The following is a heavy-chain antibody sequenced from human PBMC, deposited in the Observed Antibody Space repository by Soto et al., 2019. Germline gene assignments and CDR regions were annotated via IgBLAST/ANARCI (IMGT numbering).Heavy chain of an antibody. CDR3: AREGFGAPYYYYGMDV. J-gene: IGHJ6*02. V-gene: IGHV1-46*01. CDR1: GYTFTSYY. D-gene: IGHD3-10*01. CDR2: INPSGGST. Sequence: GASVKVSCKASGYTFTSYYMHWVRQAPGQGLEWMGIINPSGGSTSYAQKFQGRVTMTRDTSTSTVYMELSSLRSEDTAVYYCAREGFGAPYYYYGMDVWGQGXTVTVSS.